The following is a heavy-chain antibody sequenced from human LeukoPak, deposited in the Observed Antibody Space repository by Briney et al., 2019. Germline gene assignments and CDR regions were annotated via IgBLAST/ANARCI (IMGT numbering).Heavy chain of an antibody. V-gene: IGHV1-2*02. CDR2: INTNDDDT. CDR3: ARANFLYCSSSTCLFDY. Sequence: ASVKVSCKASGYTFTDYYMHRVRQAPGQGFEWMGWINTNDDDTNYAQKFQGRVTMTRDTSISTAHMEVSRLRSDDTAVYYCARANFLYCSSSTCLFDYWGQGTLVTVSS. D-gene: IGHD2-2*01. CDR1: GYTFTDYY. J-gene: IGHJ4*02.